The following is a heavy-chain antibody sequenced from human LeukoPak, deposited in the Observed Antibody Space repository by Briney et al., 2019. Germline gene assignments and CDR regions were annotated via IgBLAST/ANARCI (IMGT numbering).Heavy chain of an antibody. CDR3: AKDGYCSGGSCYPYYFDY. CDR1: GFTFSSYA. D-gene: IGHD2-15*01. V-gene: IGHV3-23*01. CDR2: ISGSGGST. J-gene: IGHJ4*02. Sequence: GGSLRLSCAASGFTFSSYAMSWVRQAPGRGLEWVSAISGSGGSTYYADSVKGRFTISRDNSKNTLYLQMNSLRAEDTAVYYCAKDGYCSGGSCYPYYFDYWGQGTLVTVSS.